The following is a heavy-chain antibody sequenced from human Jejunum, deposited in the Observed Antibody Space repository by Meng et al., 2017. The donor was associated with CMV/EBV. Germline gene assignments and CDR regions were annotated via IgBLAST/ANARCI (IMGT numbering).Heavy chain of an antibody. Sequence: FTKSAMNWVRQAPGQGLEWMGWINPTTGNPTYAQGFTGRFVFSLDTSVSTTYLQISNLKAEDTAVYYCVREIEGERGIAVAGSFGDYWGQGTLVTVSS. CDR2: INPTTGNP. V-gene: IGHV7-4-1*02. D-gene: IGHD6-19*01. J-gene: IGHJ4*02. CDR1: FTKSA. CDR3: VREIEGERGIAVAGSFGDY.